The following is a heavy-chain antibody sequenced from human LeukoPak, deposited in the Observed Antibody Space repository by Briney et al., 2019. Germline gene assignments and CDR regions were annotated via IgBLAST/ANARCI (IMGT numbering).Heavy chain of an antibody. D-gene: IGHD3-9*01. CDR1: GYSFTSYW. CDR3: ARRNILTGYFEQNSPFDY. CDR2: IYPGDSDT. J-gene: IGHJ4*02. V-gene: IGHV5-51*01. Sequence: GESLKISCKGSGYSFTSYWIGWVRQMPGKGLEWMGIIYPGDSDTRYSPSFQGQVTISADKSISTAYLQWSSLKASDTAMYYCARRNILTGYFEQNSPFDYWGRGTLVTVSS.